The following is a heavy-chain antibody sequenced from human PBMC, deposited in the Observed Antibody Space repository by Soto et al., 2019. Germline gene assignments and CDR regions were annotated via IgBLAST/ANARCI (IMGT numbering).Heavy chain of an antibody. CDR3: ARQGLRAVYYGMDV. V-gene: IGHV4-39*01. Sequence: SITSTASGGSMSSCSYYWCLIRQPPGKGLEWIGSIYYSGSTYYNPSLKSRVTISVDTSKNQFSLKLSSVTAADTAVYYCARQGLRAVYYGMDVWGQGTTVTVSS. CDR1: GGSMSSCSYY. CDR2: IYYSGST. D-gene: IGHD2-21*01. J-gene: IGHJ6*02.